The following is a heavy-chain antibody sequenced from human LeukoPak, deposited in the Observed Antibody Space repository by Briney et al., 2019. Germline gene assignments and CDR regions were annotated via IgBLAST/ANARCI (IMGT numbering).Heavy chain of an antibody. CDR2: FDPEDGET. V-gene: IGHV1-24*01. J-gene: IGHJ4*02. D-gene: IGHD4-17*01. CDR1: GYTLTELS. Sequence: ASVKVSCKVSGYTLTELSMHWVRQAPGKGLEWMEGFDPEDGETIYAQKFQGRVTMTEDTSTDTAYMEVSSLRSEDTAVYYCATQYYGAFDYWGQGTLVTVSS. CDR3: ATQYYGAFDY.